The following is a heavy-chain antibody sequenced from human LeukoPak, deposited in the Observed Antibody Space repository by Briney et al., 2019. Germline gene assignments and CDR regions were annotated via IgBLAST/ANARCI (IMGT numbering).Heavy chain of an antibody. CDR2: INPNSGNT. CDR1: GYIFTGYG. D-gene: IGHD1-1*01. Sequence: GASVKVSCKTSGYIFTGYGIHWVRQAPGQGLEWMGFINPNSGNTNYAQKFQGRVTMTRDMSISTAYLELSSLTSDDTAVYYCAREMRPATTTLVAYWGKGTLVTVSS. V-gene: IGHV1-2*02. J-gene: IGHJ4*02. CDR3: AREMRPATTTLVAY.